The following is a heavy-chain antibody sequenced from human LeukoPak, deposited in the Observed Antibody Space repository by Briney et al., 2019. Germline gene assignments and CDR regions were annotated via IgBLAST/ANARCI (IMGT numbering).Heavy chain of an antibody. J-gene: IGHJ6*02. Sequence: ASVKVSCKASGYTFTSYAMHWVRQAPGQRLEWMGWINAGNGNTEYSQKFQGRVTITRDTSASTAYMELSSLRSEDTAVYYCARVDTTTYYYYGMDVWGQGTTVTVSS. D-gene: IGHD1-26*01. CDR1: GYTFTSYA. V-gene: IGHV1-3*01. CDR3: ARVDTTTYYYYGMDV. CDR2: INAGNGNT.